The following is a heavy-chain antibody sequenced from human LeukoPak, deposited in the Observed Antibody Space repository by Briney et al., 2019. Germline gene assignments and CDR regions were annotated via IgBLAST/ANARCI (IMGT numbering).Heavy chain of an antibody. CDR2: VYYNGRI. D-gene: IGHD2-8*02. CDR1: GASISTSDFY. CDR3: TRRLVDDSDFRNWFDP. J-gene: IGHJ5*02. V-gene: IGHV4-39*01. Sequence: SETLSLTCTVSGASISTSDFYWGWIRQPPGKGLEWIGNVYYNGRISYNPSLKSRVTISIDTSKNQFSLELNSVTAADTALYYCTRRLVDDSDFRNWFDPWGQGILVTVSS.